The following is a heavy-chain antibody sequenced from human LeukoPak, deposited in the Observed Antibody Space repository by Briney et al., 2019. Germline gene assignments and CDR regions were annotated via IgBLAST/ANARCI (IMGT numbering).Heavy chain of an antibody. V-gene: IGHV3-23*01. Sequence: GGSLRLSCAASGFTFSSCAMSWVRQAPGKGLEWVSAVSGSGGSTYYADSVKGRFTISRDNSKNTVYLQMNSLRAEDTAAYYFATPDLVVPAAIPLGFWGRGTLVRVSS. J-gene: IGHJ4*02. CDR3: ATPDLVVPAAIPLGF. CDR2: VSGSGGST. D-gene: IGHD2-2*01. CDR1: GFTFSSCA.